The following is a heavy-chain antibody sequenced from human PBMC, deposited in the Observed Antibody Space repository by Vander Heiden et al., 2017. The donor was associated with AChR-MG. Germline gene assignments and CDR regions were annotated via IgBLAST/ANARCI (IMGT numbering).Heavy chain of an antibody. CDR1: GGTFASHA. V-gene: IGHV1-69*01. CDR2: IIPIFGTA. CDR3: ARAVTYYYDSSGHSYYFDY. Sequence: QVQLVQSGAEVKKPGSSVKVPCKASGGTFASHAISWGRQAPGQGLEWMGGIIPIFGTANYAQKFQGSVTITADESTSTAYMELSSLRSDDTAVYYCARAVTYYYDSSGHSYYFDYWGQGTLVTVSS. D-gene: IGHD3-22*01. J-gene: IGHJ4*02.